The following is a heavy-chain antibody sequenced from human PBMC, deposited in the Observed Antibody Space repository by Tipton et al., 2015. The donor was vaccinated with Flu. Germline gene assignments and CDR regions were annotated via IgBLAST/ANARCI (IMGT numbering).Heavy chain of an antibody. D-gene: IGHD3-3*01. CDR2: IYYSGST. CDR1: GGSISSYY. Sequence: LRLSCTVSGGSISSYYWSWIRQPPGKGLEWIGYIYYSGSTNYNPSLKSRVTISVDTSKNQFSLKLSSVTAADTAVYYCARVRTYYDFWSGYYGADAFDIWGQGTMVTVSS. J-gene: IGHJ3*02. CDR3: ARVRTYYDFWSGYYGADAFDI. V-gene: IGHV4-59*01.